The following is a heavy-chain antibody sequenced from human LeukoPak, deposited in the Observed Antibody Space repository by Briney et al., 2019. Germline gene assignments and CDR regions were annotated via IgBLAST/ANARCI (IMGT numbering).Heavy chain of an antibody. Sequence: GGSLRLSCAASGFNFDDYAMHWIRQAPGKGLEWVSVISWDGDSAYYIDSVKGRFTISRDNNKKSLHLQMKSLRAEDTAVYYCAKYGTWGGDYFDYWGQGTLVTVSS. D-gene: IGHD7-27*01. CDR1: GFNFDDYA. V-gene: IGHV3-43D*03. CDR3: AKYGTWGGDYFDY. J-gene: IGHJ4*02. CDR2: ISWDGDSA.